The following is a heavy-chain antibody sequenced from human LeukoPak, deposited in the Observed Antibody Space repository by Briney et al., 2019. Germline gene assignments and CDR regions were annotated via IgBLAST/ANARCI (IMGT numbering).Heavy chain of an antibody. CDR1: GFTFSSYW. CDR3: ASVGIAVAADAFDI. CDR2: IKQGGSEK. V-gene: IGHV3-7*01. J-gene: IGHJ3*02. D-gene: IGHD6-19*01. Sequence: PGGSLRLSCAASGFTFSSYWMSWVRQAPGKGLEWVANIKQGGSEKYYVDSVKGRFTISRDSAKNSLYLQMNSLRAEDTAVYYCASVGIAVAADAFDIWGQGTMVTVSS.